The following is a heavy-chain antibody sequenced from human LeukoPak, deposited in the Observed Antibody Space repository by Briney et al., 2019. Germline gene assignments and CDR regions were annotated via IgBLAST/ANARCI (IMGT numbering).Heavy chain of an antibody. CDR2: IRYDGSNK. CDR1: GFTFSSYG. Sequence: GGSLRLSCAASGFTFSSYGMHWVRQAPGKGLEWVAFIRYDGSNKYYADSVKGRFTISRDNSKNTLYLQMNSLRAEDTAVYYCARVVRCGGDCYSDAFDIWGQGTMVTVSS. CDR3: ARVVRCGGDCYSDAFDI. J-gene: IGHJ3*02. D-gene: IGHD2-21*01. V-gene: IGHV3-30*02.